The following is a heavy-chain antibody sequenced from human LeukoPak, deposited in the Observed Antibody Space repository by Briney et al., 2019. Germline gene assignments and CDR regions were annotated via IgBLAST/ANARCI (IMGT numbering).Heavy chain of an antibody. CDR3: AKERSLGTWLGDY. CDR1: GFTFSSYA. D-gene: IGHD5-12*01. CDR2: ISGSGGGT. J-gene: IGHJ4*02. Sequence: GGSLRLSCAASGFTFSSYAMTWVRQAPGKGLEWFSAISGSGGGTYYADSVKGRFTISRDNSKNTLYLQMNSLRAEDTAVYYCAKERSLGTWLGDYWGQGTLVTVSS. V-gene: IGHV3-23*01.